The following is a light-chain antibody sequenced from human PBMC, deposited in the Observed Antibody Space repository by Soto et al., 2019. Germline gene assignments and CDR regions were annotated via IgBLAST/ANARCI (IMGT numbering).Light chain of an antibody. V-gene: IGLV1-40*01. CDR2: CNS. Sequence: QSVLTQPPSVSGAPGQRVTISCTGSSSNIGAGYDVHWYQQLPGTAPKLLIYCNSNRTSGVPDRFSGSKSGTSASLAITGLQAEDEADYYCQSYDSSLSGRVFGTGTKLTVL. CDR1: SSNIGAGYD. CDR3: QSYDSSLSGRV. J-gene: IGLJ1*01.